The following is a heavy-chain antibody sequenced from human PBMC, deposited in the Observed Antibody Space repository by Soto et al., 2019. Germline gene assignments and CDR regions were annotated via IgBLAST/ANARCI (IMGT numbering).Heavy chain of an antibody. Sequence: EVQLVESGGGLVQPGGSLRLYCAASGFTFSRYDMHWVRQAPGKGLEWVSLIASTGETFYPGSVKGRFTISRENAKNSLSLQMNSLRAEDTAVYFCVKDGLNSGESDYWGQGTLVIVSS. J-gene: IGHJ4*02. V-gene: IGHV3-13*01. CDR2: IASTGET. CDR1: GFTFSRYD. CDR3: VKDGLNSGESDY. D-gene: IGHD1-1*01.